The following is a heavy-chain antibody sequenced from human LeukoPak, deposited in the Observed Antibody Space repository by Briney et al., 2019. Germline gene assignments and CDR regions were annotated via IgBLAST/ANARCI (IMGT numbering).Heavy chain of an antibody. CDR3: ARPPDGYCSGAGCSFEY. CDR2: IYPGDSDI. CDR1: GYNFPGYW. D-gene: IGHD2-15*01. Sequence: GESLKISCKGSGYNFPGYWIGWVRQKPGKGLEWMGVIYPGDSDIRYSTLFQGQVIISADKSIRTAYLQWNNLKASDTAMYYCARPPDGYCSGAGCSFEYWGQGTLLTVSS. J-gene: IGHJ4*02. V-gene: IGHV5-51*01.